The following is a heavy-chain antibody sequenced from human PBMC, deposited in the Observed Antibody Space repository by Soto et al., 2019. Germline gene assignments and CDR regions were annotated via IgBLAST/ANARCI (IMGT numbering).Heavy chain of an antibody. V-gene: IGHV3-23*01. J-gene: IGHJ4*02. CDR1: GGSVRAPDW. Sequence: VHLQESGPGLVAPSGTLSLTCTLSGGSVRAPDWWNWVRQSPDKGLDWVSAISGSGGSTYSADSVKGRFTISRDNSKNTLYLQMSSLRAEDTAVYYCARGFSAGKGSPPDFWGQGSLVTVSS. CDR2: ISGSGGST. CDR3: ARGFSAGKGSPPDF. D-gene: IGHD6-13*01.